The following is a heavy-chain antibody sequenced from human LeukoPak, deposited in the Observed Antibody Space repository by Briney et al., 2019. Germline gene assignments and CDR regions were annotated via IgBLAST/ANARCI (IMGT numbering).Heavy chain of an antibody. CDR2: IKQDGSEK. J-gene: IGHJ4*02. Sequence: GGSLRLSCAASGFTFSSYWMSWVRQAPGKGLEWVANIKQDGSEKYYVDSVKGRFTISRDNAKNSLYLQMNSLRAEDTAVYYCARVASNRYSYGYRGFDYWGQGTLVTVSS. CDR1: GFTFSSYW. D-gene: IGHD5-18*01. V-gene: IGHV3-7*01. CDR3: ARVASNRYSYGYRGFDY.